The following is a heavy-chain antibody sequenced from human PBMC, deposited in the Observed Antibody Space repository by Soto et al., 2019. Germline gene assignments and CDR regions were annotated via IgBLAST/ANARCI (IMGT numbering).Heavy chain of an antibody. CDR3: ARDLSAVAGTVYFDY. V-gene: IGHV1-69*08. CDR2: IIPILGIA. Sequence: QVQLVQSGAEVKQPGSSVKVSCKASGGTFSSYTISWVRQAPGQGLEWMGRIIPILGIANYAQKFQGRVTITADKSTSTAYVELSSLRSEDTAVYYCARDLSAVAGTVYFDYWGQGTLVTVSS. CDR1: GGTFSSYT. J-gene: IGHJ4*02. D-gene: IGHD6-19*01.